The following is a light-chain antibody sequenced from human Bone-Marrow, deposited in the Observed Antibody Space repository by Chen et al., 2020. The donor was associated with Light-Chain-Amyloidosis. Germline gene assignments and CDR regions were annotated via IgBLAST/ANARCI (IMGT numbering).Light chain of an antibody. CDR2: LGS. J-gene: IGKJ3*01. Sequence: DIVMTQSPLSLPVTPGEPASISRRSSQSLLHFNGYNYLDWYLQKPGQSPQLLIYLGSNRASGVPDRFSGSGSGTDFTLKISRVEAEDVGVYYCMQALQPSFTFGPGTKVDIK. CDR1: QSLLHFNGYNY. CDR3: MQALQPSFT. V-gene: IGKV2-28*01.